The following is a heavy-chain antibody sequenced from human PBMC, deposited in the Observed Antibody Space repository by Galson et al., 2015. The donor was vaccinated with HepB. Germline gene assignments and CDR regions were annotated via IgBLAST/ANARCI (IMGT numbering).Heavy chain of an antibody. CDR3: ARGRGPGMYLKGMDI. CDR1: GITFDDYA. D-gene: IGHD2-8*01. CDR2: ITWNSGSI. J-gene: IGHJ6*02. Sequence: SLRLSCATSGITFDDYAMHWVRQAPGKGLEWVSGITWNSGSIGYADSVKGRFTISRDNAKHSLYLQMNSLRGEDTALYYCARGRGPGMYLKGMDIWGQGTAVTVS. V-gene: IGHV3-9*01.